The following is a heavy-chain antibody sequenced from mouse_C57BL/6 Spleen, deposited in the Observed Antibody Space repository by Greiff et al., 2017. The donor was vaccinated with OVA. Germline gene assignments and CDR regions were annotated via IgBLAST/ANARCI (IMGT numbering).Heavy chain of an antibody. D-gene: IGHD2-4*01. CDR3: AREDYGGAWFAY. J-gene: IGHJ3*01. V-gene: IGHV1-64*01. CDR2: IHPNSGST. Sequence: QVHVKQPGAELVKPGASVKLSCKASGYTFTSYWMHWVKQRPGQGLEWIGMIHPNSGSTNYNEKFKSKATLTVDKSSSTAYMQLSSLTSEDSAVYYCAREDYGGAWFAYWGQGTLVTVSA. CDR1: GYTFTSYW.